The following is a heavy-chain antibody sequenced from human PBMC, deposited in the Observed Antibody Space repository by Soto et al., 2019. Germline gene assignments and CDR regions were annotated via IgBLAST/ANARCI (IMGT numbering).Heavy chain of an antibody. D-gene: IGHD6-19*01. CDR3: AKDGQWLDVYLES. V-gene: IGHV3-23*01. Sequence: WCSLNPSFTPPVFTFTNPPITWFRRPPGKGLEWVSIISASGRSTYHAASVKGRFTISRDNSKDTLYLQMTRLRAEDTATYYCAKDGQWLDVYLESWGQGTQVTVS. J-gene: IGHJ4*02. CDR2: ISASGRST. CDR1: VFTFTNPP.